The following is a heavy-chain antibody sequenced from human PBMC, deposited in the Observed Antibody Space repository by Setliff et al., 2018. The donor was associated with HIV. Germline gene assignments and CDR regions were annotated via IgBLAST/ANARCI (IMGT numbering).Heavy chain of an antibody. V-gene: IGHV4-61*09. CDR1: GGSISSGSYY. Sequence: SETLSLTCTVSGGSISSGSYYWSWIRQPAGKGLEWIGHIYTSGSTNYNPSLKSRVTISVDTSQNQFSLKMSSVTAADTAVYYCARDLPGGGDPWGQGTLVTVSS. D-gene: IGHD3-16*01. CDR2: IYTSGST. CDR3: ARDLPGGGDP. J-gene: IGHJ5*02.